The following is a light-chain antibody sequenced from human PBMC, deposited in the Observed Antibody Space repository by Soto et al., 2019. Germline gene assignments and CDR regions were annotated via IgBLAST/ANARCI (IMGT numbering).Light chain of an antibody. CDR1: QTVGNY. V-gene: IGKV3-11*01. Sequence: EIVLTQSPATLSLSPGERATLSCRASQTVGNYLAWYQQKPGQAPRLLIYDASSRATGVPARFSGSGSGTDFTLTISSLEPEDFAVYYCEQRKNRVTFGPGTTVDIK. CDR3: EQRKNRVT. J-gene: IGKJ3*01. CDR2: DAS.